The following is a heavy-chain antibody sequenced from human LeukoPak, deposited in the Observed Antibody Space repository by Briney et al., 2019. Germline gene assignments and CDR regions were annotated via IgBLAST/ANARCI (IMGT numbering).Heavy chain of an antibody. D-gene: IGHD1-7*01. V-gene: IGHV3-23*01. J-gene: IGHJ4*02. CDR1: GFTFSSHA. CDR3: ARAHNWKYGTFDY. CDR2: ISGSGVTT. Sequence: GGSLRLSCTASGFTFSSHAMSWVRQAPGKGLEWVSAISGSGVTTYYADSVKGRFTISRDNAKNSLYLQMNSLRAEDTAVYYCARAHNWKYGTFDYWGQGTLVTVSS.